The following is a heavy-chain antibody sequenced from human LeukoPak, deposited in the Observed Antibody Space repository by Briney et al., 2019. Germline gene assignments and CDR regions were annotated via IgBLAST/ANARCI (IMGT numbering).Heavy chain of an antibody. CDR3: ARDRGEVGGGNSDAFDI. CDR1: GFTFSSYD. Sequence: GGSLRLSCAASGFTFSSYDMHWVRQATGKGLEWVSAIGTAGDTYYPGSVKGRFTISRENAKNSLYLQMNSLRAGDTAVYYCARDRGEVGGGNSDAFDIWGQGTMVTVSS. CDR2: IGTAGDT. D-gene: IGHD4-23*01. J-gene: IGHJ3*02. V-gene: IGHV3-13*04.